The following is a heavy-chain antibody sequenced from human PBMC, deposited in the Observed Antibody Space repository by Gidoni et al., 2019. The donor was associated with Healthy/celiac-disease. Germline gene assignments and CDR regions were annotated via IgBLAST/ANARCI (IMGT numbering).Heavy chain of an antibody. D-gene: IGHD6-19*01. V-gene: IGHV3-7*03. J-gene: IGHJ4*02. Sequence: EVQLVESGGGLVQPGGSLRLSCAASGFTFSSYWMSWVRQAPGKGLEWLANIKQDGREKYYLDSVKGRFTISRDNAKNSLYLQMNSLRAEDTAVYYCARDASGWSLFDYWGQGTLVTVSS. CDR3: ARDASGWSLFDY. CDR1: GFTFSSYW. CDR2: IKQDGREK.